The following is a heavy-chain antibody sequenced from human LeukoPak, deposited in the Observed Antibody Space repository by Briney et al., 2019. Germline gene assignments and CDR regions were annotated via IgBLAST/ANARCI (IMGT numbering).Heavy chain of an antibody. V-gene: IGHV1-46*01. D-gene: IGHD3-22*01. CDR3: ARKVPNDSSGYYYRGQFDP. J-gene: IGHJ5*02. CDR1: GYIFTSYY. CDR2: INPSGGGT. Sequence: ASVKVSCKASGYIFTSYYIHWVRQAPGQGLEWMGIINPSGGGTSYAQKFQGRVTMTRDMSTSTVYMEVSSPRSEDTAVYYCARKVPNDSSGYYYRGQFDPWGQGTLVTVSS.